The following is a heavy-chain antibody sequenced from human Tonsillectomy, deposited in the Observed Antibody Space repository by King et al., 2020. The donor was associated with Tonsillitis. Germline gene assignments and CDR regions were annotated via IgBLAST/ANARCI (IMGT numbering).Heavy chain of an antibody. V-gene: IGHV4-61*02. Sequence: QLQESGPGLVKPSQTLSLTCTVSGGSISNNNYYWSWIRQPAGKGLERIGRIYTSGSTNYNPSLKSRVTMSVDTSKNQFSVKLSSVTAADTAVYYCARVYGDNYFYKDVWGKGTTVTVSS. CDR1: GGSISNNNYY. CDR3: ARVYGDNYFYKDV. D-gene: IGHD4-17*01. CDR2: IYTSGST. J-gene: IGHJ6*03.